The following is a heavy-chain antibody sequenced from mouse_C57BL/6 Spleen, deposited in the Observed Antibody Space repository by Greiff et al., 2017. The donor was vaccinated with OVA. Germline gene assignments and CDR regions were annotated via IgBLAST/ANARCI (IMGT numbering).Heavy chain of an antibody. CDR1: GYSFTDYN. V-gene: IGHV1-39*01. D-gene: IGHD3-2*02. CDR3: ARSAQATDYYAMDY. CDR2: INPNYGTT. Sequence: EVQLKESGPELVKPGASVKISCKASGYSFTDYNMNWVKQSNGKSLEWIGVINPNYGTTSYNQKFKGKATLTVDQSSSTAYMQLNSLTSEDSAVYYCARSAQATDYYAMDYWGQGTSVTVSS. J-gene: IGHJ4*01.